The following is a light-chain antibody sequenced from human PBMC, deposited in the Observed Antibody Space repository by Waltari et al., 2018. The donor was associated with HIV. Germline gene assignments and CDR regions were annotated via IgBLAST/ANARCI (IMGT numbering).Light chain of an antibody. Sequence: EIVMTQSPATLSVSPGESATLSCRASQSVSTNLAWYQQKPGQAPRLLIFSASARAAGIPARFSGSGSGTDFTLTITSPQSEDCAVYYCQHYNNRPPLTFGQGTRLEI. CDR1: QSVSTN. V-gene: IGKV3-15*01. CDR3: QHYNNRPPLT. CDR2: SAS. J-gene: IGKJ5*01.